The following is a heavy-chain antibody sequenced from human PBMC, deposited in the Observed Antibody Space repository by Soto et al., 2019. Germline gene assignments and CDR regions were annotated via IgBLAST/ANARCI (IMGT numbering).Heavy chain of an antibody. CDR2: INHSGST. CDR3: ARMYGSGSYYTDY. J-gene: IGHJ4*02. V-gene: IGHV4-34*01. Sequence: PSETLSLTCAVYGGSFSGYYWSWIRQPPGKGLEWIGEINHSGSTNYNPSLKSRVTISVDTSKNQFSLKLSSVTAADTAVYYCARMYGSGSYYTDYWGQGTLVTVS. CDR1: GGSFSGYY. D-gene: IGHD3-10*01.